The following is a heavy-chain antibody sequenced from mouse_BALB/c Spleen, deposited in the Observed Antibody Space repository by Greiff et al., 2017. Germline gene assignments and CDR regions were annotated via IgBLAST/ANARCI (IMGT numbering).Heavy chain of an antibody. CDR2: ISSGGGNT. V-gene: IGHV5-9*03. CDR3: ARQTARATFDY. J-gene: IGHJ2*01. Sequence: EVKLQESGGGLVKPGGSLKLSCAASGFTFSSYTMSWVRQTPEKRLEWVATISSGGGNTYYPDSVKGRFTISRDNAKNNLYLQMSSLRSEDTALYYCARQTARATFDYWGQGTTLTVSS. D-gene: IGHD3-2*01. CDR1: GFTFSSYT.